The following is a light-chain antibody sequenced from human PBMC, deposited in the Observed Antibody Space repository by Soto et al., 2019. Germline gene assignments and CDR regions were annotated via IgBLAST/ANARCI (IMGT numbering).Light chain of an antibody. CDR2: EVS. CDR3: SSYTSSTAYV. CDR1: SSDVGGYKY. J-gene: IGLJ1*01. Sequence: QSALTQPASVSGSPGQSITISCTGTSSDVGGYKYVSWYQLHPGKAPKLMIYEVSNRPSGISNRFSASKSGNTASLTISGLQAEDEADYYCSSYTSSTAYVFGTGTKVTV. V-gene: IGLV2-14*01.